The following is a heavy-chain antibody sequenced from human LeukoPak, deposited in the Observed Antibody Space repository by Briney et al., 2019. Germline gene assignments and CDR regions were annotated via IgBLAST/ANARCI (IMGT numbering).Heavy chain of an antibody. D-gene: IGHD1-14*01. CDR2: INHSGST. V-gene: IGHV4-34*01. CDR1: RGSFIGYY. CDR3: ARALRQPGYFQH. J-gene: IGHJ1*01. Sequence: SETLSLTCAVYRGSFIGYYWSWIRHPPGKRLEWIGEINHSGSTNYNPSLKSRVTISVDTSKNQFSLKLSSVTAADTAVYYCARALRQPGYFQHWGQGTLVTVSS.